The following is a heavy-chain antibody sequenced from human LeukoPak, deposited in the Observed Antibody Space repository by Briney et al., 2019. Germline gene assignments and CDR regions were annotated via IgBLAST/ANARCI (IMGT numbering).Heavy chain of an antibody. Sequence: SETLSLTCAVYGGSFSGYYWSWIRQPPGKGLEWIGYIYYSGGTYYNPSLKSRLTISVDTSKNQFSLELSSVTAADTAVYYCARGTGLLWLGKVDYWGQGTLVTVSS. V-gene: IGHV4-34*01. J-gene: IGHJ4*02. CDR2: IYYSGGT. CDR1: GGSFSGYY. CDR3: ARGTGLLWLGKVDY. D-gene: IGHD3-10*01.